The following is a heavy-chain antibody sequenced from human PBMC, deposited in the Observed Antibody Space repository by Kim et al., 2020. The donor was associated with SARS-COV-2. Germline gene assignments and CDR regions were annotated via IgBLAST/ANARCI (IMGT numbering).Heavy chain of an antibody. V-gene: IGHV4-4*07. CDR2: IYTTGTT. CDR1: GGSISNYF. Sequence: SETLSLTCSVSGGSISNYFWTWIRQLAGKGLEWIGRIYTTGTTNYNSSLKSRVNMSVDTPKNQFSLELTSVTAADTAVYYCAREMTTMRGLDYWGQGTLVTVSS. CDR3: AREMTTMRGLDY. D-gene: IGHD4-4*01. J-gene: IGHJ4*02.